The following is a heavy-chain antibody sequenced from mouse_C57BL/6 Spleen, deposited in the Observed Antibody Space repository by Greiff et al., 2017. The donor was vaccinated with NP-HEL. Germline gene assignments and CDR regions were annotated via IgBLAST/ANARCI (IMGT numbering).Heavy chain of an antibody. CDR1: GYTFTSYW. CDR3: ARGLDSSGYEPPFDY. J-gene: IGHJ2*01. D-gene: IGHD3-2*02. CDR2: IYPGSGST. Sequence: QVQLQQPGAELVKPGASVKMSCKASGYTFTSYWITWVKQRPGQGLEWIGDIYPGSGSTNYNEKFTSKATLTVATSSSTAYMQLSSLTSEDSAVYYCARGLDSSGYEPPFDYWGQGTTLTVSS. V-gene: IGHV1-55*01.